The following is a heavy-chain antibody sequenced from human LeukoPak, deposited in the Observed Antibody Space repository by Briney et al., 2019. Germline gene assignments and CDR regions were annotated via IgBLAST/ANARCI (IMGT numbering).Heavy chain of an antibody. V-gene: IGHV4-34*01. CDR1: GGSFSGYY. CDR2: INHSGST. CDR3: ARGAKRMVMGLPAAIGNDAFDI. D-gene: IGHD2-2*01. Sequence: PSETLSLTCAVYGGSFSGYYWSWIRQPPGKGLEWIGEINHSGSTNYNPSLKSRVTISVDTSKNQFSLKLSSVTAADTAVYYCARGAKRMVMGLPAAIGNDAFDIWGQGTMVTVSS. J-gene: IGHJ3*02.